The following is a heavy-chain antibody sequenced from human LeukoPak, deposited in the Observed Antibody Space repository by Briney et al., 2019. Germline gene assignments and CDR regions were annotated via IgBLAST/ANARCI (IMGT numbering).Heavy chain of an antibody. D-gene: IGHD6-13*01. CDR2: ISSSSSYI. J-gene: IGHJ4*02. CDR3: ARDPGWIAAAGDDY. V-gene: IGHV3-21*01. CDR1: GFTFSSYS. Sequence: GGSLRLSCAASGFTFSSYSMNWVRQAPGKGLEWVSSISSSSSYIYYADSVKGRFTISRDNAKNSLYLQMNSLRAEDTAVYYCARDPGWIAAAGDDYWGQGTLVTVSS.